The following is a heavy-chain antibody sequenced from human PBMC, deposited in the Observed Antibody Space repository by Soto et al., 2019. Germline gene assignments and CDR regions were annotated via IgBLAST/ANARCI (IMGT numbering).Heavy chain of an antibody. V-gene: IGHV1-3*01. D-gene: IGHD3-9*01. J-gene: IGHJ5*02. CDR3: ARELVLRYFDWSPENWFDP. CDR2: INAGNGNT. CDR1: GYTFTSYA. Sequence: GASVKVSCKASGYTFTSYAMHWVRQAPGQRLAWMGWINAGNGNTKYSQKFQGRVTITRDTSASTAYMELSSLRSEDTAVYYCARELVLRYFDWSPENWFDPWGQGTLVTVSS.